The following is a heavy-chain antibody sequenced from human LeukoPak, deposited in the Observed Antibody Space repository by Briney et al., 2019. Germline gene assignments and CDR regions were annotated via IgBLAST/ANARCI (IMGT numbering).Heavy chain of an antibody. V-gene: IGHV4-59*05. Sequence: SETLSLTCTVSGGSISSYYWSWIRQPAGKGLQWIGSIYYGGSIYYNPSLMSRVTISVDTSKNQFFLKLSSVTAADTAVYYCARQGDYGDYVRYWGQGTLVTVSS. D-gene: IGHD4-17*01. CDR2: IYYGGSI. CDR1: GGSISSYY. J-gene: IGHJ4*02. CDR3: ARQGDYGDYVRY.